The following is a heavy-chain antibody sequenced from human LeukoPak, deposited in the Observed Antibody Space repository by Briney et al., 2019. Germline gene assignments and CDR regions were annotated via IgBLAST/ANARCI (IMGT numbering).Heavy chain of an antibody. V-gene: IGHV4-30-4*02. CDR3: ARDGGDYGVVY. Sequence: SETLSLTCTVSGGSISSGRYYWSWIRQPPGKGLEWIGYIYYTGSAYYHPSLKSRVSISLDTSKNQFSLKLSSVTAADTAVYYCARDGGDYGVVYWGQGTLVTVSS. D-gene: IGHD4-17*01. CDR2: IYYTGSA. J-gene: IGHJ4*02. CDR1: GGSISSGRYY.